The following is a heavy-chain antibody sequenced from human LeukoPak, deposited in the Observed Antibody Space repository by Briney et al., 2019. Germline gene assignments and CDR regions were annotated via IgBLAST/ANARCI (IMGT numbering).Heavy chain of an antibody. CDR2: ISGGGGST. Sequence: SGASLRLSCAASGFTLSGYAMTWVRQAPGKGLEWVSAISGGGGSTYYADSVKGRFTISRDNSKNTLYLQMSSLRADDTAVYYCAKVSNGNYAGDAFDIWGQGTMVTVSS. CDR1: GFTLSGYA. CDR3: AKVSNGNYAGDAFDI. J-gene: IGHJ3*02. V-gene: IGHV3-23*01. D-gene: IGHD1-7*01.